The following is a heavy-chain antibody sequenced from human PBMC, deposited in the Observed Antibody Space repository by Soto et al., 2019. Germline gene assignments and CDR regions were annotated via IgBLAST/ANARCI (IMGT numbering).Heavy chain of an antibody. V-gene: IGHV2-5*02. J-gene: IGHJ3*02. D-gene: IGHD6-6*01. CDR3: AHRAEYHSQTTFDI. CDR2: IYWDDDK. CDR1: GFSLTTSGVG. Sequence: QITLKESGPTLVKPTQTLTLTCTFSGFSLTTSGVGVCWLRQPPGKALEWLATIYWDDDKRFSSSFNDRVTIRKHTSKNQVVLTMTNIKPVDTATYYCAHRAEYHSQTTFDIWAQVTMVTVS.